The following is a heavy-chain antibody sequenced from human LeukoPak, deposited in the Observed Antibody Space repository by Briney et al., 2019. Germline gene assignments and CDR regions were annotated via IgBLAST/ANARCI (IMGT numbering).Heavy chain of an antibody. Sequence: GGSLRLSCAASGFTFSSYAMSWVRQAPGKGLEWVSAISGSGGSTYYADSVKGRFTISRDNSKNTLYLQMNSLRAEDTAVYYCAKKTSGYEDLGDSGYWGQGTLVTVSS. J-gene: IGHJ4*02. V-gene: IGHV3-23*01. CDR3: AKKTSGYEDLGDSGY. CDR1: GFTFSSYA. CDR2: ISGSGGST. D-gene: IGHD5-12*01.